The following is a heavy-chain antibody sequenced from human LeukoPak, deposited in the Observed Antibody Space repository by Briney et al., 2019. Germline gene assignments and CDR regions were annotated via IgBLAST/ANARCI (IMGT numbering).Heavy chain of an antibody. CDR2: ISGSGGNT. D-gene: IGHD5-18*01. CDR1: GFTFSSYA. Sequence: PGGSLRLSCAASGFTFSSYAMSWVRRAPGEGLEWVSVISGSGGNTYYADSVKGRFTISRDNSKNTLSLQMNSLRAEDTAVYYCAKALLSTRTAMDYWGQGTLVTVSS. J-gene: IGHJ4*02. V-gene: IGHV3-23*01. CDR3: AKALLSTRTAMDY.